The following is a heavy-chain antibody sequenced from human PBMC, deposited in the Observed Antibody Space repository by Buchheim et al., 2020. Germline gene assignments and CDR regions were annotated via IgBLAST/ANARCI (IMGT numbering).Heavy chain of an antibody. D-gene: IGHD6-19*01. J-gene: IGHJ5*02. CDR3: ARDSIIWGVAVTDPRRRNWFDP. V-gene: IGHV1-18*04. CDR2: LSAYNGNT. CDR1: GYTFTNYG. Sequence: QVQLVQSGAEVKKPGASVKVSCKASGYTFTNYGISWVRQAPGQGLQWMGWLSAYNGNTNYAQNLQGRVTMTTDTSTSTAYMELRGLGSDDTAVYCCARDSIIWGVAVTDPRRRNWFDPWGQGTL.